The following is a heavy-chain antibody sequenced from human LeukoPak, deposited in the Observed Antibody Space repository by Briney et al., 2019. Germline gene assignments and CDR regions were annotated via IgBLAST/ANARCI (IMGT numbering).Heavy chain of an antibody. CDR1: GFTFSNSW. CDR3: ARDHLRAVTNYYGMDV. Sequence: PGGSLRLSCAASGFTFSNSWMTWVRQVPGKGLEWVATINGEGSDKYYVDSVKGRFVISRDNAKNSLYLQMNSLRAEDTAVYYCARDHLRAVTNYYGMDVWGQGTTVTVSS. CDR2: INGEGSDK. V-gene: IGHV3-7*01. D-gene: IGHD4-17*01. J-gene: IGHJ6*02.